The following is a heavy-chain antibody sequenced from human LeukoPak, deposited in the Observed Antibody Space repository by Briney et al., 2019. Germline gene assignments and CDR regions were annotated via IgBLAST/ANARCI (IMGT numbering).Heavy chain of an antibody. V-gene: IGHV3-23*01. CDR3: ARYSGSYSNFDY. CDR2: ISGSGGST. CDR1: GFTFSSYA. Sequence: GGSLRLSCAASGFTFSSYAMSWVRQAPGKGLEWVSAISGSGGSTYYADSVKGRFTTSRDNSKNTLYLQMNSLRAEDTAVYYCARYSGSYSNFDYWGQGTLVTVSS. D-gene: IGHD1-26*01. J-gene: IGHJ4*02.